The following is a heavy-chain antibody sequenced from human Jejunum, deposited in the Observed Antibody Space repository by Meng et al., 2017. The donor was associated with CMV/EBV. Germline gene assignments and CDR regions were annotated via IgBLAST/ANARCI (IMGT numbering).Heavy chain of an antibody. Sequence: FSSTSSPVGVGWIRQPTGKALEWLAFIYWDDDKRYNPSLKNRLIITKDAPKNQVVLTMTNVDPADTATYHCVHRKDYSGNWNGGSADFWGQGALVTVSS. D-gene: IGHD1-1*01. CDR2: IYWDDDK. CDR3: VHRKDYSGNWNGGSADF. CDR1: FSSTSSPVG. J-gene: IGHJ4*02. V-gene: IGHV2-5*02.